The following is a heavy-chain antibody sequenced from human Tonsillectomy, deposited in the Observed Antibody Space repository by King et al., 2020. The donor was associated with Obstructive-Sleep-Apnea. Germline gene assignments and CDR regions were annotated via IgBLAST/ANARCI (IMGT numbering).Heavy chain of an antibody. J-gene: IGHJ2*01. D-gene: IGHD2-15*01. V-gene: IGHV4-61*08. CDR1: GGSVSSGGYY. Sequence: QLQESGPGLVKPSETLSLTCTVSGGSVSSGGYYWSWIRQPPGKGLEWIGDAYYSGSTNYNPSLKSRVTISVDTSKNQFSLNLSSVTAPDTAVYYCAGETHIVVVVAAPPACYFDLWGRGTLVTVSS. CDR2: AYYSGST. CDR3: AGETHIVVVVAAPPACYFDL.